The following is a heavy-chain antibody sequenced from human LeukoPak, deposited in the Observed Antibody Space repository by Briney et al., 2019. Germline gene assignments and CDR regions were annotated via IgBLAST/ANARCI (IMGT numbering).Heavy chain of an antibody. CDR3: AKYPIAAAARAEYFQH. V-gene: IGHV3-30*04. Sequence: PGRSLRLSCAASGFVFSSYAMHWVRQAPGKGLEWVAVISYDGTNEYYADSVKGRFTNSRDNSKDTLYLQMDSLRAEDTAVYYCAKYPIAAAARAEYFQHWGQGTLVTVSS. CDR2: ISYDGTNE. CDR1: GFVFSSYA. D-gene: IGHD6-13*01. J-gene: IGHJ1*01.